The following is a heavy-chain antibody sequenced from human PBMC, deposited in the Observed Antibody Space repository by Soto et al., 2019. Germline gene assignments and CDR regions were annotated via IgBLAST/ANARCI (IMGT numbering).Heavy chain of an antibody. CDR3: ARVVDYCDPYYYYGMDV. CDR2: ISCSTSYI. CDR1: GFTFSSYS. J-gene: IGHJ6*02. V-gene: IGHV3-21*01. Sequence: EVQLVESGGGLVKPGGSLRLSCAASGFTFSSYSMNWVRQAPGKGLESVSSISCSTSYIYYADSVKGRFTISRDNAKNTLYLQMHSLRAEDTAVYYCARVVDYCDPYYYYGMDVWGQGTTVTVSS. D-gene: IGHD3-22*01.